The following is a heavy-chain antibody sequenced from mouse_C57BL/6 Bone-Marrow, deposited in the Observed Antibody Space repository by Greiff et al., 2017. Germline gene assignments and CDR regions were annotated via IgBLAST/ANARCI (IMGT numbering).Heavy chain of an antibody. CDR2: ISSGGDYI. CDR1: GFTFSSYA. D-gene: IGHD2-4*01. CDR3: TRFYDYDRGFDY. V-gene: IGHV5-9-1*02. Sequence: EVMLVESGEGLVKPGGSLKLSCAASGFTFSSYAMSWVRQTPEKRLEWVAYISSGGDYIYYADTVKGRFTISRDNARNTLYLQMSSLKSEDTAMYYGTRFYDYDRGFDYWGQGTTLTVSS. J-gene: IGHJ2*01.